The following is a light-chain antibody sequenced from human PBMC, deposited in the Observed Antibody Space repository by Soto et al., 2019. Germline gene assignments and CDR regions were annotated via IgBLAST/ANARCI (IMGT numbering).Light chain of an antibody. Sequence: VLPQPLGPLPFTSGADSTLSARASQKVDTNYLAWYQQKPGQAPRIIIFGASGRATGIPDRFSGSGSGTDFTLTISRLEPEDFAMYYCQQYGSLSWTSAQGTKVDIK. CDR3: QQYGSLSWT. J-gene: IGKJ1*01. CDR1: QKVDTNY. CDR2: GAS. V-gene: IGKV3-20*01.